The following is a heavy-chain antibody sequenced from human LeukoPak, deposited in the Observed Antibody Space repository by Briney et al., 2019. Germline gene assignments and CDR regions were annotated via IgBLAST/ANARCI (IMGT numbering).Heavy chain of an antibody. V-gene: IGHV3-53*01. CDR1: GFTFNNNF. D-gene: IGHD1-26*01. CDR3: ARDSGATRHIDY. CDR2: IYSGGST. Sequence: GGSLRLSCAASGFTFNNNFMRWVRQAPGKGLEGVSGIYSGGSTYYAHSVRGRFTISRDNSKNTLYLQMNSLRADATAVYFCARDSGATRHIDYWGQGTQVTVSS. J-gene: IGHJ4*02.